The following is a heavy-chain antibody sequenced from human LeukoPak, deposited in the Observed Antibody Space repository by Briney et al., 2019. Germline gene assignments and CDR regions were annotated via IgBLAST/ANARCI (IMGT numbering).Heavy chain of an antibody. V-gene: IGHV1-8*01. J-gene: IGHJ5*02. CDR3: ARVLYGSGSPPGA. CDR1: GYTFTSYD. Sequence: ASVKVSCKASGYTFTSYDINWVRQATGQGLEWMGWMNPNSGNAGYAQKFQGRVTMTRNTSISTAYMELSSLRSEDTAVYYCARVLYGSGSPPGAWGQGTLVTVSS. CDR2: MNPNSGNA. D-gene: IGHD3-10*01.